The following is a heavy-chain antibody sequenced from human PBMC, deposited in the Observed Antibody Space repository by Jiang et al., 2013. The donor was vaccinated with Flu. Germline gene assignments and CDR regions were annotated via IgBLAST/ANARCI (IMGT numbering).Heavy chain of an antibody. J-gene: IGHJ5*02. CDR3: ARVDRRVNWFDP. CDR2: IYPGDSDS. CDR1: GYTFSSYW. D-gene: IGHD3-22*01. V-gene: IGHV5-51*01. Sequence: GAEVKKPGESLKISCKGSGYTFSSYWIGWVRQMPGKGLEWVGIIYPGDSDSKYSPSFEGQVTISADRSSSTAYLQWNSLKASDTAMYYCARVDRRVNWFDPWGQGTLVTVSS.